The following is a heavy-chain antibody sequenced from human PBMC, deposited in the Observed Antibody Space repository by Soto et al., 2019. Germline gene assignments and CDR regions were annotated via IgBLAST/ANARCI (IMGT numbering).Heavy chain of an antibody. V-gene: IGHV1-18*01. CDR2: IGAYNGKT. Sequence: QVRLVQSGAEVKKPGASVKVSCKASGYTFTSYGISWVRQAPGQGVEWMGWIGAYNGKTNYAQKLQGRVTMTTDTSTSTAYMELRSLRSDDTAVYYCASDTMVRGVITDDYWGQGTLVTVSS. CDR3: ASDTMVRGVITDDY. J-gene: IGHJ4*02. CDR1: GYTFTSYG. D-gene: IGHD3-10*01.